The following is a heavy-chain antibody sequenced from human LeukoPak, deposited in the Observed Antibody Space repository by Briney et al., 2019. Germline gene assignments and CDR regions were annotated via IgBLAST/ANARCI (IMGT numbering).Heavy chain of an antibody. CDR2: IYYSGIT. D-gene: IGHD5-18*01. Sequence: SETLSLTCTVSGGSISSYYCSWIRQPPGKGLEWIGYIYYSGITNYNPSLKSRVTISVDTSKNQFSLKLSSVTAADTAVYYCARRKGDTAMEHYYPMDVWGQGTTVTVSS. V-gene: IGHV4-59*08. J-gene: IGHJ6*02. CDR1: GGSISSYY. CDR3: ARRKGDTAMEHYYPMDV.